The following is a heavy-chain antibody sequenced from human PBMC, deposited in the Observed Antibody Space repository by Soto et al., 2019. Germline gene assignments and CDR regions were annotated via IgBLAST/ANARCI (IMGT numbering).Heavy chain of an antibody. CDR2: IIPIFGTA. CDR1: GGTFSSYA. Sequence: GASVKVSCKASGGTFSSYAISCVRQAPGQGLEWMGGIIPIFGTANYAQKFQGRVTITADESTSTAYMELSSLRSEDTAVYYCARRGNYYGSGTEVYYGMDVWGQGTTVTVS. V-gene: IGHV1-69*13. CDR3: ARRGNYYGSGTEVYYGMDV. D-gene: IGHD3-10*01. J-gene: IGHJ6*02.